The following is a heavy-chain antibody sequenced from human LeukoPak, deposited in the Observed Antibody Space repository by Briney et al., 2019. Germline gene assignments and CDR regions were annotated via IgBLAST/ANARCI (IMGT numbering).Heavy chain of an antibody. Sequence: PGGSLLLSCVASGFTFSTYAMHWVRQAPGKGLEWVAFISSDGNKNYYEDSVKGRFTISRDNSKNTLFLQMSSLRPEDTAMYYCAKHDGPIVVVTAKLDYWGLGTLVTVSS. CDR2: ISSDGNKN. D-gene: IGHD2-21*02. CDR3: AKHDGPIVVVTAKLDY. V-gene: IGHV3-30*18. J-gene: IGHJ4*02. CDR1: GFTFSTYA.